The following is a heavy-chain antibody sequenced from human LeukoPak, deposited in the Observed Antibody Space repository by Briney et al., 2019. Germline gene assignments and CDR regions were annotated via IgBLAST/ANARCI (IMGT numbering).Heavy chain of an antibody. Sequence: WASVKVSCKASGYTFTTYGISWVRQAPGQGLEWMGWINPNTGSTNFAQKFQGRIAMMRATSITTFYMELNSLRSDDTAVYYCARSVSISPMFDYWGQGTLIPVSS. V-gene: IGHV1-2*02. CDR3: ARSVSISPMFDY. CDR1: GYTFTTYG. J-gene: IGHJ4*02. D-gene: IGHD2-21*01. CDR2: INPNTGST.